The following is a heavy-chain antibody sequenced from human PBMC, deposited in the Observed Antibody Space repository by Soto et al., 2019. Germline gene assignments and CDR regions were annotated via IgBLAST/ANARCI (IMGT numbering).Heavy chain of an antibody. J-gene: IGHJ3*02. CDR2: ISSSSSYI. D-gene: IGHD3-22*01. V-gene: IGHV3-21*01. CDR3: ARCYYDSSGYYSNAFDI. Sequence: GGSLRLSCAASGVTFSSYSMNWVRQAPGKGLEWVSSISSSSSYIYYADSVKGRFTISRDNAKNSLYLQMNSLRAEDTAVYYCARCYYDSSGYYSNAFDIWGQGTMVTVSS. CDR1: GVTFSSYS.